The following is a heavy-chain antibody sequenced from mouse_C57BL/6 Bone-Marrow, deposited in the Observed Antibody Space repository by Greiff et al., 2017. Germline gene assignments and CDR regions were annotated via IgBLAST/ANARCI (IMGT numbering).Heavy chain of an antibody. Sequence: EVKLVESGGGLVKPKGSLKLSCAASGFSFNTYAMNWVRQAPGKGLEWVARIRSKSNNYATYYADSVKDRFTISRDDSESMLYLQMNNLKTEDTAMYYCVRQRNGYDYWGQGTTLTVSS. J-gene: IGHJ2*01. CDR2: IRSKSNNYAT. CDR1: GFSFNTYA. CDR3: VRQRNGYDY. V-gene: IGHV10-1*01. D-gene: IGHD2-2*01.